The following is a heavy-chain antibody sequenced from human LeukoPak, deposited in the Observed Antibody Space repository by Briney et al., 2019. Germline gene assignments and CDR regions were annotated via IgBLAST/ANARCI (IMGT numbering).Heavy chain of an antibody. CDR1: GFTVSGNY. CDR2: IYSGGTT. V-gene: IGHV3-53*01. CDR3: ARGMIGNPVYFGY. D-gene: IGHD4-23*01. J-gene: IGHJ4*02. Sequence: QSGGSLRLSCAASGFTVSGNYMGWVRQAPGKGLEWVSVIYSGGTTYYADSVKGRFTISRDNSKNTLYLQMNSLRAEDTAVYYCARGMIGNPVYFGYWGQGTLVTVSS.